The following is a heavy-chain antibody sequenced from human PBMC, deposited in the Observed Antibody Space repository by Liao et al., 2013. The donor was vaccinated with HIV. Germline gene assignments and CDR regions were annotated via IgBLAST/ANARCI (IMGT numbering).Heavy chain of an antibody. V-gene: IGHV4-61*02. CDR3: ARLYYYDSSGYYYDYYYYMDV. D-gene: IGHD3-22*01. Sequence: QVQLQESGPGLVKPSETLSLTCTVSGDSISSGDYYLNWIRQPAGKGLEWIGRVYTRGSTYYNPSLKSRLTISVDTSKNHFSLKLTSVTAADTAVYYCARLYYYDSSGYYYDYYYYMDVWGKGTTSPSP. J-gene: IGHJ6*03. CDR2: VYTRGST. CDR1: GDSISSGDYY.